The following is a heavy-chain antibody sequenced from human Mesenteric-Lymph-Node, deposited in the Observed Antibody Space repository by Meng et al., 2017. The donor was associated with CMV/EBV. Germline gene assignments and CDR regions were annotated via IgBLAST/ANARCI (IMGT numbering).Heavy chain of an antibody. V-gene: IGHV4-30-4*02. Sequence: SETLSLTCTVSGGSISSGDYYWSWIRQPPGKGLEWIGYIYYSGSTYYNPSLKSRVTISVDTSKNQFSLKLSSVTAADTAVYYCARRYCSGTSCYFFDIWGQGTLVTVSS. CDR1: GGSISSGDYY. J-gene: IGHJ3*02. CDR2: IYYSGST. D-gene: IGHD2-2*01. CDR3: ARRYCSGTSCYFFDI.